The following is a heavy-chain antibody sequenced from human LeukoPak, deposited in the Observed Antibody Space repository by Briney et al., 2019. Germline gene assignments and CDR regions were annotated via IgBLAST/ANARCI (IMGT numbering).Heavy chain of an antibody. CDR2: ISSSSSYI. Sequence: GGSLRLTCAASGFTFSSYSMNWVRQAPGKGLEWVSSISSSSSYIYYADSVKGRFTISRDNAKNSLYLQMNSLRAEDTAVYYCARDLDHCSGGSCYLYFDYWGQGTLVTVSS. CDR1: GFTFSSYS. CDR3: ARDLDHCSGGSCYLYFDY. J-gene: IGHJ4*02. V-gene: IGHV3-21*01. D-gene: IGHD2-15*01.